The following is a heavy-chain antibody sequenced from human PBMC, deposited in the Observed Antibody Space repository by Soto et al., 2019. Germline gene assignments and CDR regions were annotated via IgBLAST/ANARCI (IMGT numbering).Heavy chain of an antibody. V-gene: IGHV4-61*01. CDR3: AREYYYDSSGYYLSTDY. J-gene: IGHJ4*02. Sequence: SETLSLTCTVSGGSVSSGSYYWSWIRQPPGKELEWIGYIYYSGSTNYNPSLKSRVTISVDTSKNQFSLKLSSVTAADTAVYYCAREYYYDSSGYYLSTDYWGQGTLVTVSS. CDR2: IYYSGST. CDR1: GGSVSSGSYY. D-gene: IGHD3-22*01.